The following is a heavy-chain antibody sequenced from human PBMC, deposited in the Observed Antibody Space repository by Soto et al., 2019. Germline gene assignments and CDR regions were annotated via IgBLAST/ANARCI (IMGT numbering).Heavy chain of an antibody. Sequence: PGGSLGLSCAASGFTFSSYWVHWVRQAPGKGLVWVSHINSDGSHTTYADFVKGRFTISRDNAKNTLYLQMNSLKTEDTAVYYCTTDPVTMIVVVPSSGWGQGTLVTVSS. V-gene: IGHV3-74*01. D-gene: IGHD3-22*01. CDR2: INSDGSHT. CDR1: GFTFSSYW. CDR3: TTDPVTMIVVVPSSG. J-gene: IGHJ4*02.